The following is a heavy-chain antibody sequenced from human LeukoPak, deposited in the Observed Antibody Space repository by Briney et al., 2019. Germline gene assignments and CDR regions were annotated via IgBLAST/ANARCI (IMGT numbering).Heavy chain of an antibody. CDR3: ARAIAAADYFDY. D-gene: IGHD6-13*01. CDR1: GYTFTSYY. J-gene: IGHJ4*02. V-gene: IGHV1-46*01. CDR2: INPSGGST. Sequence: ASVKVSCKASGYTFTSYYMHWVRQAPGQGLEWMGIINPSGGSTSYAQKFQGRVTMTRDTSTSTVYMELSGLRSEDTAVYYCARAIAAADYFDYWGQGTLVTVSS.